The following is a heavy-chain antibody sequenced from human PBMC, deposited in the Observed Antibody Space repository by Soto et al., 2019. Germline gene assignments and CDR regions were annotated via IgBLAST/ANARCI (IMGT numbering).Heavy chain of an antibody. CDR3: AKDPCSSWYCKYFEY. D-gene: IGHD6-13*01. CDR2: ISAHDGST. J-gene: IGHJ4*02. CDR1: GFSFRTYA. V-gene: IGHV3-23*01. Sequence: EVQLLESGGGLVQAGESLRLSCVGSGFSFRTYAMNWVRQSPGQGLEWVSGISAHDGSTLYADSVRGRFTISRDNSKNTLYLQMNSLRAEDTAVYYCAKDPCSSWYCKYFEYWGQGTQVTVSS.